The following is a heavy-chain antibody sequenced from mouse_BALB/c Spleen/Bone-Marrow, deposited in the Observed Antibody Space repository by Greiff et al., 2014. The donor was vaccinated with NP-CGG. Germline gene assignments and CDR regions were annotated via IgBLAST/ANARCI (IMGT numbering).Heavy chain of an antibody. CDR1: GFTFSDYG. CDR2: ISNLAYSI. CDR3: AREGGAMDY. J-gene: IGHJ4*01. V-gene: IGHV5-15*02. Sequence: EVMLVESGGGLVQPGGSRKLSCAASGFTFSDYGMVWVRQAPGKGPEWVAFISNLAYSIYYADTVTGRFTISRENAKNTLYLEMSSLRSEDTAMYYCAREGGAMDYWGQGTSVTVSS.